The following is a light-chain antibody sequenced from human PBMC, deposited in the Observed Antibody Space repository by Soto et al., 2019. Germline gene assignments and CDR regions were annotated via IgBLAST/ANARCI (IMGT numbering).Light chain of an antibody. V-gene: IGKV3-11*01. CDR1: QSISSH. J-gene: IGKJ4*01. CDR2: DAS. CDR3: QQRSDWPLT. Sequence: IVLTQSPATLSLSPGERASLSCRASQSISSHLAWYQQKPGQAPRLLMYDASKRDTGIPARFSGSGSGTDFTPTISSLEPEDFAVYYCQQRSDWPLTFGGGTKVEIK.